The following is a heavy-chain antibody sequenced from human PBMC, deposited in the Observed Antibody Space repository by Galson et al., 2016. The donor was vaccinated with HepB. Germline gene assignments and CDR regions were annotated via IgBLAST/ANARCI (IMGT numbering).Heavy chain of an antibody. CDR1: GFSFSDIW. CDR3: TTDIVVVITNNWLDP. CDR2: IKRKIDGGTT. V-gene: IGHV3-15*01. J-gene: IGHJ5*02. D-gene: IGHD2-15*01. Sequence: SLRLSCAASGFSFSDIWMSWVRQAPGKGLEWAGRIKRKIDGGTTDYPAPVKGRFTIPRDDSKNTLYLQMNSLKTEDTAVYYCTTDIVVVITNNWLDPWGQGTLVTVSS.